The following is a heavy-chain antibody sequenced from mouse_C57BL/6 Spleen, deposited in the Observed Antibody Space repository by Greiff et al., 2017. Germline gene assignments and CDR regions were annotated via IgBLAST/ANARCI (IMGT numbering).Heavy chain of an antibody. CDR1: GYTFTDYY. D-gene: IGHD2-2*01. CDR3: ARSGYGSFYAMDY. Sequence: EVQLQQSGPELVKPGASVKISCKASGYTFTDYYMNWVKQSHGKSLEWIGDINPNNGGTSYNQKFKGKATLTVDKSSSPAYMELRSLTSEDSAVYYCARSGYGSFYAMDYWGQGTSVTVSS. V-gene: IGHV1-26*01. CDR2: INPNNGGT. J-gene: IGHJ4*01.